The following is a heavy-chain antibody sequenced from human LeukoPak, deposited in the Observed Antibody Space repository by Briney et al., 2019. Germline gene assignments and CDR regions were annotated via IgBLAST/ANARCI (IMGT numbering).Heavy chain of an antibody. CDR1: GYTFTDYY. Sequence: ASVKVSCKASGYTFTDYYIHWVRQAPGQGLEWMGWINPKSGGTEYAQKFQGRVTMTTDTSIITAYMELSSLRSGDTAVYYCASGPSDLGSSSQYWGQGTLVTVSS. CDR3: ASGPSDLGSSSQY. CDR2: INPKSGGT. V-gene: IGHV1-2*02. J-gene: IGHJ4*02. D-gene: IGHD6-6*01.